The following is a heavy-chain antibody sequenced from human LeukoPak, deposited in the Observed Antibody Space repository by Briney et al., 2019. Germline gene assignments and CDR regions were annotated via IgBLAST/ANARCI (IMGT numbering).Heavy chain of an antibody. Sequence: GGSLRLSCAASGFTFSSYAMHWVRQAPGKGPEYVSAISSNGGSTYYANSVKGRFTISRDNSKNTLYLQMGSLRAEDMAVYYCARVPIAVAGILDYWGQGTLVTVSS. CDR2: ISSNGGST. V-gene: IGHV3-64*01. CDR3: ARVPIAVAGILDY. J-gene: IGHJ4*02. D-gene: IGHD6-19*01. CDR1: GFTFSSYA.